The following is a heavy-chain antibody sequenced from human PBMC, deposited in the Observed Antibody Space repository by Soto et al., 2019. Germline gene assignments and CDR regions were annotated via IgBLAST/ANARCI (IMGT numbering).Heavy chain of an antibody. CDR2: IYNNGRT. D-gene: IGHD3-3*02. V-gene: IGHV4-59*02. J-gene: IGHJ4*02. CDR1: GGSVYDFY. Sequence: SETLSLTCSVSGGSVYDFYWNWLRQTPGKGLEWIGNIYNNGRTNYNPSLKNRVTISIDTSKNQFSLHLSSVTTAATAMYFCARGHGIYVRFDSWGQGTLVTVSS. CDR3: ARGHGIYVRFDS.